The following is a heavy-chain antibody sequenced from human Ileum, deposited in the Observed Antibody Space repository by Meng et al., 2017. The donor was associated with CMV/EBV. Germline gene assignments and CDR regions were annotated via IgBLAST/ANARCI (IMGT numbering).Heavy chain of an antibody. V-gene: IGHV3-30-3*01. CDR3: ARGSTKGIGYCSSTSCYSPKHQRYGMDV. CDR1: GFTFSSYA. CDR2: ISYDGSNK. J-gene: IGHJ6*02. D-gene: IGHD2-2*02. Sequence: GESLKISCAASGFTFSSYAMHWVRQAPGKGLEWGAVISYDGSNKYYADSVKGRFTISRDNSKNTLYLQMNSLRAEDTAVYYCARGSTKGIGYCSSTSCYSPKHQRYGMDVWGQGTMVTVSS.